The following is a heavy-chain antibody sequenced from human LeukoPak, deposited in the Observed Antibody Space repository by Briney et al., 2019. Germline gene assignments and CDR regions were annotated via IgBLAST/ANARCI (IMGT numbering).Heavy chain of an antibody. CDR1: GYSISSGYY. CDR2: IYHSGST. CDR3: ARYYDSSGYYLDY. J-gene: IGHJ4*02. Sequence: SETLSLTCTVSGYSISSGYYWGWIRQPPGKGLEWIGSIYHSGSTYYNPSLKSRVTISVDTSKNQSSLKLSSVTAADTAVYYCARYYDSSGYYLDYWGQGTLVTVSS. V-gene: IGHV4-38-2*02. D-gene: IGHD3-22*01.